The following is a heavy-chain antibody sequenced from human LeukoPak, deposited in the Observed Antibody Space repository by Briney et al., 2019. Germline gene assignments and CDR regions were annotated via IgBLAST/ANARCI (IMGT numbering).Heavy chain of an antibody. CDR2: ISTGGSST. J-gene: IGHJ4*02. CDR3: ARGHTSTSADY. CDR1: GFTFSNYW. Sequence: GGSLRLSCAASGFTFSNYWMHWVRQAPGKELVWVSRISTGGSSTSHADSVKGRFVTSRDNAKNALYLEMNSLRAEDTAAYYCARGHTSTSADYWGQGTPVTVSS. V-gene: IGHV3-74*01.